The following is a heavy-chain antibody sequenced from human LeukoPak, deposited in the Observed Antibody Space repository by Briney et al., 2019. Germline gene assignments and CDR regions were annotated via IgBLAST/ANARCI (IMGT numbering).Heavy chain of an antibody. D-gene: IGHD2-15*01. CDR2: ISTDGSSI. Sequence: GGSLRLSCAASGFTFSNYAMHWVRQAPGKGLVWVSLISTDGSSICYADSVKGRFTISRDNSRNTLYLQMNSLRAEDSAVYYCARGLHSRCSGGICYQPFDYWGQGTLVTVSS. CDR3: ARGLHSRCSGGICYQPFDY. V-gene: IGHV3-30*04. J-gene: IGHJ4*02. CDR1: GFTFSNYA.